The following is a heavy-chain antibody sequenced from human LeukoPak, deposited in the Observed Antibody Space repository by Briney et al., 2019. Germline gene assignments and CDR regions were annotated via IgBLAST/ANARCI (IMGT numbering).Heavy chain of an antibody. D-gene: IGHD1-1*01. Sequence: GTSLRLSCESSGITLSQYGLHWVRQAPGKGLEWVALIWSGGTTGLYADSVKVRFTISRDTSRNTLYPQRKSLRAEVTAVYFFARDIRNDRNYYMCVWGEGTTVTLSS. V-gene: IGHV3-33*01. CDR1: GITLSQYG. J-gene: IGHJ6*03. CDR2: IWSGGTTG. CDR3: ARDIRNDRNYYMCV.